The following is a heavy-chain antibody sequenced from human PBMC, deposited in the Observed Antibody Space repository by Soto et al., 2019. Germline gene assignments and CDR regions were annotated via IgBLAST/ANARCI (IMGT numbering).Heavy chain of an antibody. Sequence: QVQLVESGGGLVKPGGSLRLSCQASGFTFSDNYMNWIRQAPGKGLEWVSYISRDGSSTYYAEFAKGRFTISRDNAKHSLYLHMNRLTVEDTAAYYCARDPDETTAPGFDFWGRGTLATVSS. CDR1: GFTFSDNY. CDR2: ISRDGSST. V-gene: IGHV3-11*01. J-gene: IGHJ4*02. D-gene: IGHD4-17*01. CDR3: ARDPDETTAPGFDF.